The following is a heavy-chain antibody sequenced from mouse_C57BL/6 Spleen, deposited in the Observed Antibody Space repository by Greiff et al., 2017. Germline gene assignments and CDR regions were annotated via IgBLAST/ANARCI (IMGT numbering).Heavy chain of an antibody. CDR2: IDPEDGDT. CDR3: AKDGYYLALFEC. CDR1: GFNIKDYY. D-gene: IGHD2-3*01. V-gene: IGHV14-1*01. Sequence: EVQLQESGAELVRPGASVTLSCTASGFNIKDYYMHWVKQRPEQGLEWIGRIDPEDGDTEYAPEFQGKATMTADTSSNTAYLKLSSLTSEDTAVYDGAKDGYYLALFECGGQGTLVTVSA. J-gene: IGHJ3*01.